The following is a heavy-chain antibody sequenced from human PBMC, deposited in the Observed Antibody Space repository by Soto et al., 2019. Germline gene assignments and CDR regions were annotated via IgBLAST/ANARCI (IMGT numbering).Heavy chain of an antibody. D-gene: IGHD4-17*01. CDR2: VDPNGGGS. Sequence: GASVKVSCKTSGYSFTDYKLHWVRQAPGQGLEWMGWVDPNGGGSNSAQKFQGSVTMTWDTSITTAYLDLTRLTTNDTATYFCATWVDYGDFEGFAFWGQGTLVTVSS. V-gene: IGHV1-2*04. J-gene: IGHJ4*02. CDR3: ATWVDYGDFEGFAF. CDR1: GYSFTDYK.